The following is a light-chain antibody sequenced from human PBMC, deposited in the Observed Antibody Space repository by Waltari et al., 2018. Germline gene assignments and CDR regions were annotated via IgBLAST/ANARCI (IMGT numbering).Light chain of an antibody. Sequence: QSLLPQAPSASGTPGQTVTISCSGSSSNIGSNTVNWYQQLPGTAPKLLIYSNNPRPSGVPARFSGSKSGTSASLAISGLQSEDEADYYCGTWDDSLNGPLFGGGTKVTVL. J-gene: IGLJ2*01. CDR2: SNN. V-gene: IGLV1-44*01. CDR1: SSNIGSNT. CDR3: GTWDDSLNGPL.